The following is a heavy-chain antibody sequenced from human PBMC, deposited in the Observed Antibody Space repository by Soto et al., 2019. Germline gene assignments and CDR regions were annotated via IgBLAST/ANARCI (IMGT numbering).Heavy chain of an antibody. CDR2: ISSSSSYI. CDR1: GFTFSSYS. Sequence: GGSLRLSCAASGFTFSSYSMNWVRQAPGKGLEWVSSISSSSSYIYYADSVKGRFTISRDNAKNSLYLQMNSLRAEDTAVYYCASERGFSGYKVDYWGQGSLVTVSS. V-gene: IGHV3-21*01. J-gene: IGHJ4*02. D-gene: IGHD5-12*01. CDR3: ASERGFSGYKVDY.